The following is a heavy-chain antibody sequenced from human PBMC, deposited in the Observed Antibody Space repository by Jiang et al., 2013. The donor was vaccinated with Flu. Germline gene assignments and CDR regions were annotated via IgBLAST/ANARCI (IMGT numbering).Heavy chain of an antibody. V-gene: IGHV3-23*01. J-gene: IGHJ6*03. CDR1: GFTFSTYA. Sequence: RLSCAASGFTFSTYAMNWVRQAPGKGLQWVSGISDSGGSTYYADSVKGRFTISRDNSKNTLYLQMNSLRAEDTAVYYCAKMGLNIVRYYMDVWGKGTTVTVSS. CDR3: AKMGLNIVRYYMDV. D-gene: IGHD4/OR15-4a*01. CDR2: ISDSGGST.